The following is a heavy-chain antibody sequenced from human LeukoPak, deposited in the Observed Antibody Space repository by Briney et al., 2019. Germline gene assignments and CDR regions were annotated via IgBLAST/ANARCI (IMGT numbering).Heavy chain of an antibody. Sequence: GGSLRLSCAASGFTFSIYSVTWVRQAPGKGLEWVSSISSSSSYIYYADSVKGRFTISRDNAKNSLYLQMNSLRAEDTAVYYCAKSSGWNYYYYMDVWGKGTTVIASS. CDR1: GFTFSIYS. CDR3: AKSSGWNYYYYMDV. D-gene: IGHD6-19*01. J-gene: IGHJ6*03. CDR2: ISSSSSYI. V-gene: IGHV3-21*01.